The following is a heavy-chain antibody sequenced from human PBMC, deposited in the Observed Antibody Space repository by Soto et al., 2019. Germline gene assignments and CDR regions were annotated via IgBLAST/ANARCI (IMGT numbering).Heavy chain of an antibody. CDR3: TRGRAETFGVRLTVDWFDP. CDR1: GGTFNKYA. D-gene: IGHD3-16*01. V-gene: IGHV1-69*01. Sequence: QVQLVQSGAEVKKPGSSVRVSCKASGGTFNKYAITWVRQAPGQGLEWMGGISPVFHRTNYAQNFQGRVTITADESTRTAYMELSSLRSEDTAIYYCTRGRAETFGVRLTVDWFDPWGRGTLVTVSS. J-gene: IGHJ5*02. CDR2: ISPVFHRT.